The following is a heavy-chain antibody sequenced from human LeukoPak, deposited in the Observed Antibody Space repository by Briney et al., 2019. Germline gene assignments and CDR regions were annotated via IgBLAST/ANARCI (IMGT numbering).Heavy chain of an antibody. CDR2: IIPIFGIA. CDR3: ARGREYDFWNGFDP. J-gene: IGHJ5*02. D-gene: IGHD3-3*01. CDR1: GGTFSSYA. Sequence: SVKVSCKASGGTFSSYAISWVRQAPGQGLEWMGRIIPIFGIANYAQKFQGRVTITADKSASTAYMELSSPRSEDTAVYYCARGREYDFWNGFDPWGQGTLVTVSS. V-gene: IGHV1-69*04.